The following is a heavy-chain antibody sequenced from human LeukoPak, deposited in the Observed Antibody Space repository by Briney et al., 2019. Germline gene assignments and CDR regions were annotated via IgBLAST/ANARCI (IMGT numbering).Heavy chain of an antibody. J-gene: IGHJ3*02. CDR1: GFNFNNYN. Sequence: GSLRLSCAASGFNFNNYNMNWVRQAPGKGLEWVSYITLSSSSIYYADSVKGRFTISRDNAKNSLYLQMNSLRAEDTAVYYCARVHRAFDIWGQGTMVTVSS. V-gene: IGHV3-48*01. CDR3: ARVHRAFDI. CDR2: ITLSSSSI.